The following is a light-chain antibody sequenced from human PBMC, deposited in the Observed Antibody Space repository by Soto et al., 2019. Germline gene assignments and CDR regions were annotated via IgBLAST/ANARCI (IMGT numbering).Light chain of an antibody. CDR2: LNSDGSH. V-gene: IGLV4-69*01. J-gene: IGLJ3*02. CDR3: QTWGTGIRV. Sequence: QLVLTQSPSASASLGASVKLTCTLSSGHSSYAIAWHQQQPEKGPRYLMKLNSDGSHSKGDRIPDRFSGSSSGAERYLTTSSLQSEDEADYYCQTWGTGIRVFGGGTKLTVL. CDR1: SGHSSYA.